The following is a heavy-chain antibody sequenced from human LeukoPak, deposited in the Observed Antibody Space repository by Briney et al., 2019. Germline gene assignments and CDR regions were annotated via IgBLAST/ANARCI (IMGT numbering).Heavy chain of an antibody. Sequence: GGSLRLSCAASGFTFSSYAMSWVRQAPGKGLEWVSAISGSGGSTYYADSVKGRFTISRDNSKNTLYLQMNSLRVEDTAVYYCAKGSGIVVVPAAILQHWGQGTLVTVSS. CDR2: ISGSGGST. D-gene: IGHD2-2*01. CDR1: GFTFSSYA. CDR3: AKGSGIVVVPAAILQH. V-gene: IGHV3-23*01. J-gene: IGHJ1*01.